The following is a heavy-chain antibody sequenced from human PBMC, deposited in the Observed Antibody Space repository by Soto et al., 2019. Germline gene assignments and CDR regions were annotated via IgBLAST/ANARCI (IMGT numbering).Heavy chain of an antibody. D-gene: IGHD6-19*01. J-gene: IGHJ6*02. V-gene: IGHV3-49*03. CDR3: TRVAVAGTPAYYYYYGMDV. CDR2: IRSKAYGGTT. Sequence: HPGGSLRLSCTASGFTFGDYAMSWFRQAPGKGLEWVGFIRSKAYGGTTEYAASVKGRFTISRDDSKSIAYLQMNSLKTEDTAVYYCTRVAVAGTPAYYYYYGMDVWGQGTTVTVSS. CDR1: GFTFGDYA.